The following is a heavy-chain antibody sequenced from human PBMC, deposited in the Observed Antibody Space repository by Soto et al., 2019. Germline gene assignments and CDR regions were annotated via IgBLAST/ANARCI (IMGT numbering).Heavy chain of an antibody. CDR3: TAQGGGSRWFEGYFDY. V-gene: IGHV3-15*01. CDR1: GFTFSNAW. CDR2: IKSKTDGGTT. J-gene: IGHJ4*02. D-gene: IGHD6-13*01. Sequence: EVQLVESGGGLVKPGGSLRLSCAASGFTFSNAWMSWVRQAPGKWLEWVGRIKSKTDGGTTDYAAPVKGRFTISRDDSKKTLYLQLNSLKPEDTAVYYCTAQGGGSRWFEGYFDYWGQGSLVAVSS.